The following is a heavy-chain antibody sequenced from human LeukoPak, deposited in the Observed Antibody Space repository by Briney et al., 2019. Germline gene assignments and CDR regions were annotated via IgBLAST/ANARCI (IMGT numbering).Heavy chain of an antibody. V-gene: IGHV3-7*01. D-gene: IGHD3-10*01. CDR2: IKQDGSEK. CDR1: GFTFSSYW. CDR3: ARDMWFGELLFDY. J-gene: IGHJ4*02. Sequence: HGGSLRLSCAASGFTFSSYWMSWVRQAPGKGLEWVANIKQDGSEKYYVDSVKGRFTISRDNAKNSLYLQMNSLRAEDTAVYYCARDMWFGELLFDYWGQGTLVTVSS.